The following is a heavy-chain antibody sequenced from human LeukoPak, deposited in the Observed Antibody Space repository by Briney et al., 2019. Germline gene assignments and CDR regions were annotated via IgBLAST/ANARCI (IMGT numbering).Heavy chain of an antibody. CDR2: ISSSGSTI. V-gene: IGHV3-48*04. Sequence: GGTLRLSCAASGFTFSGHGMNWVRQAPGKGLEWVSYISSSGSTIYYADSVKGRFTISRDNAKNSLYLQMNSLRAEDTAVYYCARAYSYGYFGWGQGTLVTVSS. CDR3: ARAYSYGYFG. CDR1: GFTFSGHG. J-gene: IGHJ4*02. D-gene: IGHD5-18*01.